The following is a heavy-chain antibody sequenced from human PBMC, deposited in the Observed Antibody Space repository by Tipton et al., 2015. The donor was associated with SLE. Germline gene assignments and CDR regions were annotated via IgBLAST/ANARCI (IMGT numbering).Heavy chain of an antibody. V-gene: IGHV3-30*04. J-gene: IGHJ3*02. CDR2: ISYDGSNK. CDR3: AREWLFDAFDI. CDR1: GFTFSLYA. Sequence: SLRLSCAASGFTFSLYAMHWVRQAPGKGLEWVAVISYDGSNKYYADSVKGRFTISRDNSKNTLYLQMNSLRAEDTAVYYCAREWLFDAFDIWGQGTMVTVSS. D-gene: IGHD3-22*01.